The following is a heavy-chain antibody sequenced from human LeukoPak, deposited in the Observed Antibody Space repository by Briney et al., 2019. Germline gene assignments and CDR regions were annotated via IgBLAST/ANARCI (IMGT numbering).Heavy chain of an antibody. J-gene: IGHJ4*02. Sequence: GGSLRLSCAASGFTFSRDWMHWVRQAPGKGLVWVSRISDDGSITTYADSVQGRFTISRDNAKSTVFLQMNSLRVEDTAVYFCVRRYYEYNVYGRHFYFWGQGILCTVSS. CDR3: VRRYYEYNVYGRHFYF. V-gene: IGHV3-74*03. CDR1: GFTFSRDW. D-gene: IGHD5/OR15-5a*01. CDR2: ISDDGSIT.